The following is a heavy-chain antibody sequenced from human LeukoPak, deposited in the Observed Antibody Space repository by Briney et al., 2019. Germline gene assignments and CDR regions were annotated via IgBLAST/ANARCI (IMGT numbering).Heavy chain of an antibody. J-gene: IGHJ4*02. CDR2: TKNKANSYTT. D-gene: IGHD2-2*01. Sequence: GGSLRLSCAASGFTFCDHYMDWVRQAPGKGLEWVSRTKNKANSYTTQYAASVKGIFTVSRDDSKNSLSLQMNNLETEDTAVYYCARDASASLDYWGQGTLVTVSS. CDR3: ARDASASLDY. CDR1: GFTFCDHY. V-gene: IGHV3-72*01.